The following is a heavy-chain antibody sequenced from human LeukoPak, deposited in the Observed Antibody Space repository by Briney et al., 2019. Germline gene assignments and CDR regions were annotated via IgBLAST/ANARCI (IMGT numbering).Heavy chain of an antibody. V-gene: IGHV3-15*01. CDR2: IKSKTDGGTT. CDR3: ARASIAVAYPHIDY. D-gene: IGHD6-19*01. CDR1: GFTFSNAW. Sequence: GGSLRLSCAASGFTFSNAWMSWVRQAPGKGLEWVGLIKSKTDGGTTDYAAPVKGRFTISRDDSKNTLYLQMNSLRAEDTAVYYCARASIAVAYPHIDYWGQGTLVTVSS. J-gene: IGHJ4*02.